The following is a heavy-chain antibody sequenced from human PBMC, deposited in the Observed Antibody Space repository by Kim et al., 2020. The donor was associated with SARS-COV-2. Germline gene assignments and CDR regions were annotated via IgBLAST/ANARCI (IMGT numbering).Heavy chain of an antibody. J-gene: IGHJ2*01. V-gene: IGHV3-30*18. CDR3: AKARRAAAGTVWYFDL. D-gene: IGHD6-13*01. Sequence: GGSLRLSCAASGFTFSSYGMHWVRQAPGKGLEWVAVISYDGSNNTYEDSVKGRFTISRDNSKNTLYLPMNSLRAEDTAVYDCAKARRAAAGTVWYFDLWGRGTLVTVSS. CDR1: GFTFSSYG. CDR2: ISYDGSNN.